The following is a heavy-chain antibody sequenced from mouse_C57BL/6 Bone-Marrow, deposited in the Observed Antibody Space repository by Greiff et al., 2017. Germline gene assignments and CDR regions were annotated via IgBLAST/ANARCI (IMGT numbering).Heavy chain of an antibody. CDR2: ISSGSSTI. V-gene: IGHV5-17*01. CDR3: ARPPGCAY. Sequence: EVKLMESGGGLVKPGGSLKLSCAASGFTFSDYGMHWVRQAPEKGLEWVAYISSGSSTIYYADTVKGRFTISRDNAKNTLFLQMTSLRAEDTAMYYCARPPGCAYWGQGTLVTVSA. J-gene: IGHJ3*01. CDR1: GFTFSDYG.